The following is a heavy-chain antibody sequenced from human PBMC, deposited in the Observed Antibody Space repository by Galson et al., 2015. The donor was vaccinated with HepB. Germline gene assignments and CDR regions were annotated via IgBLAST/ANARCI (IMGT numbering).Heavy chain of an antibody. D-gene: IGHD3-16*01. CDR3: ARVKIQGLSYVYAMDV. CDR2: IIPVFGVP. CDR1: GVTFRSYC. V-gene: IGHV1-69*10. Sequence: SVKVSCKASGVTFRSYCIIWVRQAPGQGLEWMGGIIPVFGVPTYAQTFRGRVSITADMSTSTAYMELSSLRSEDTAVYYCARVKIQGLSYVYAMDVWGQGTTVTVSS. J-gene: IGHJ6*02.